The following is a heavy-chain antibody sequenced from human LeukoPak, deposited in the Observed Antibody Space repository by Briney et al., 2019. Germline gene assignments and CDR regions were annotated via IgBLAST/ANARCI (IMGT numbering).Heavy chain of an antibody. V-gene: IGHV1-69*04. J-gene: IGHJ6*02. CDR1: GGTFSSYA. D-gene: IGHD3-10*01. CDR3: ARGGSSVLREGMDV. Sequence: SVTVSCKASGGTFSSYAISWVRQAPGQGLEWMGRIIPIFGIANYAQKFQGRVTITADKSTSTAYMELSSLRSEDTAVYYCARGGSSVLREGMDVWGQGTTVTVSS. CDR2: IIPIFGIA.